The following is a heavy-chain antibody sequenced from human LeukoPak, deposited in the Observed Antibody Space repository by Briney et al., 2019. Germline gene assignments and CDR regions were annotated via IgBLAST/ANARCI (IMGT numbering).Heavy chain of an antibody. Sequence: GASVKVSCKASGYTFTSYGISWVRQAPGQGLEWMGWISAYNGNTNYAQKLQGRVTMTTDTSTSTAYMELRSLRSDDTAVYYCARSGYCSSTSCYSHIYYYYGMDVRGQGTTVTVSS. J-gene: IGHJ6*02. CDR3: ARSGYCSSTSCYSHIYYYYGMDV. CDR1: GYTFTSYG. CDR2: ISAYNGNT. D-gene: IGHD2-2*01. V-gene: IGHV1-18*01.